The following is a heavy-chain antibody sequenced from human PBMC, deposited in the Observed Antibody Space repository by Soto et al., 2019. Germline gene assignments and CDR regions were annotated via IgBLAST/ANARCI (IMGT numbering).Heavy chain of an antibody. D-gene: IGHD3-10*01. J-gene: IGHJ6*02. CDR2: IIPRFGTP. V-gene: IGHV1-69*01. CDR3: GKGAITLGWGVQFYYTLDV. Sequence: QVQPVQSGAEVKKPGSSVKVSCKASRGSFSSSAIIWVRQAPGQGLEWMGGIIPRFGTPDYAQKFQGRVTLTADEYPTTGLLEPNSLTPEDTSVHYWGKGAITLGWGVQFYYTLDVWGHGTTGTVSS. CDR1: RGSFSSSA.